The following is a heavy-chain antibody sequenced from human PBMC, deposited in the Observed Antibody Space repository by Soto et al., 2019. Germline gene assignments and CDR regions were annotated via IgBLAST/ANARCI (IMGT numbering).Heavy chain of an antibody. CDR2: IYYSGTT. V-gene: IGHV4-59*01. CDR3: ARETGSGSYYDY. Sequence: PSETLSLTCTVSGGSISSYFWSWIRQPPGKGLEWIGYIYYSGTTNYNPSLKNRVTISVDTSKNQFSLSLSSVTAADTGVYYCARETGSGSYYDYWGQGALVTSPQ. CDR1: GGSISSYF. J-gene: IGHJ4*02. D-gene: IGHD3-10*01.